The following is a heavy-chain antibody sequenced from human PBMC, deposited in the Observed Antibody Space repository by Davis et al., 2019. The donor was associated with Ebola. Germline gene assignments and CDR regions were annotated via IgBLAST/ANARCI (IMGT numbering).Heavy chain of an antibody. CDR3: ARAATAEDYFDY. J-gene: IGHJ4*02. CDR2: ISYDGSNK. V-gene: IGHV3-30-3*01. D-gene: IGHD5-24*01. CDR1: GVTFSSYA. Sequence: PGGSLRLSCAASGVTFSSYAMHWVRQAPGKGLEWVAVISYDGSNKYYADSVKGRFTISRDNSKNTLYLQMNSLRAEDTAVYYCARAATAEDYFDYWGQGTLVTVSS.